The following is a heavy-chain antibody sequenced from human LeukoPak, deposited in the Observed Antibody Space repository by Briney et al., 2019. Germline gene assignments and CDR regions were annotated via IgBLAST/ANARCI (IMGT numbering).Heavy chain of an antibody. CDR1: GFTFSSYW. CDR2: SNSDGSST. CDR3: ARDVSEDHYYFDC. Sequence: PGGTLRLTCAASGFTFSSYWMHWVRQPPGKGLVWVSRSNSDGSSTSYADSVKGRFTISRDNAKNTLYLQMNSLRDEDTAVYYCARDVSEDHYYFDCWGQGTLVTVSS. V-gene: IGHV3-74*01. J-gene: IGHJ4*02. D-gene: IGHD2-8*01.